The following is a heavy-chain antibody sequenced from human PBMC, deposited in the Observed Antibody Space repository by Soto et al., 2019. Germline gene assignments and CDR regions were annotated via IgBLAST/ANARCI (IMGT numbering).Heavy chain of an antibody. Sequence: QVQLVQSGAEVKKPGSSVKVSCKASGGTFSSYAISWVRQAPGQGLEWMGGIIPIFGTANYAQKFQGRVTITADESTSTADMELSSLRSEDTAVYYCASPEGLRVGATIDDYYYYGMDVWGQGTTVTVSS. CDR2: IIPIFGTA. CDR3: ASPEGLRVGATIDDYYYYGMDV. CDR1: GGTFSSYA. V-gene: IGHV1-69*01. J-gene: IGHJ6*02. D-gene: IGHD1-26*01.